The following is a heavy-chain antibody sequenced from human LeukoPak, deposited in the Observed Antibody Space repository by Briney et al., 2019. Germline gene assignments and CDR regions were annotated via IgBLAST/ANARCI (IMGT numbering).Heavy chain of an antibody. CDR1: GFTFSDYS. Sequence: PGGSLRLSCAAPGFTFSDYSLNWVRQAPGKGLEWVSCISGDSRYIYYADSVKGRSTISRDNAQNSPYLHMNSLRAEDTAVYYCARGPFSSSWSEFDYWGQGTLVTVSS. D-gene: IGHD6-13*01. CDR2: ISGDSRYI. J-gene: IGHJ4*02. V-gene: IGHV3-21*06. CDR3: ARGPFSSSWSEFDY.